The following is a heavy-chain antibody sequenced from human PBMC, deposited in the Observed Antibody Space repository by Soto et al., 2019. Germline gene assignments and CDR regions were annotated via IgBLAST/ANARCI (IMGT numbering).Heavy chain of an antibody. CDR2: IIPILGIA. Sequence: SVKVSCKASGYTFTSYTISWVRQAPGQGLEWMGRIIPILGIANYAQKFQGRVTITADKSTSTAYMELSSLRSEDTAVYYCARDSGYSSSWYWFDPWGQGTLVTVSS. CDR1: GYTFTSYT. CDR3: ARDSGYSSSWYWFDP. V-gene: IGHV1-69*04. J-gene: IGHJ5*02. D-gene: IGHD6-13*01.